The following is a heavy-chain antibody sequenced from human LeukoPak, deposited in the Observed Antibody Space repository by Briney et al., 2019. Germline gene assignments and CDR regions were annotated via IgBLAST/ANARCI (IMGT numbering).Heavy chain of an antibody. CDR3: ARGGTRSSWVGNFDY. CDR1: GYTFTSCG. CDR2: ISAYNGNT. Sequence: ASVKVSCKASGYTFTSCGISWVRQAPGQGLEWMGWISAYNGNTNYAQKLQGRVTMTTDTSTSTAYMELRSLRSDDTAVYYCARGGTRSSWVGNFDYWGQGTLVTVSS. V-gene: IGHV1-18*01. D-gene: IGHD6-13*01. J-gene: IGHJ4*02.